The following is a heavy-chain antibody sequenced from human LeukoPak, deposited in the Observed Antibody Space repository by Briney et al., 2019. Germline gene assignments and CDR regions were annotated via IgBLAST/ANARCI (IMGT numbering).Heavy chain of an antibody. J-gene: IGHJ5*02. CDR3: ARGSGSYPRASDP. D-gene: IGHD1-26*01. Sequence: SETLSLTCAVYGGSFSGYYWSWIRQPPGKGLEWIEEINHSGSTNYNPSLKSRVTISVDTSKNQFSLKLSSVTAADTAVYYCARGSGSYPRASDPWGQGTLVTVSS. CDR1: GGSFSGYY. V-gene: IGHV4-34*01. CDR2: INHSGST.